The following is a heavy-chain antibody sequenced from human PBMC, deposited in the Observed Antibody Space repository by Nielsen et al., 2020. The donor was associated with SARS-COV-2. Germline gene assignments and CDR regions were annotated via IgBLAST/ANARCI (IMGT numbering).Heavy chain of an antibody. CDR3: ANSIAVAGTGT. D-gene: IGHD6-19*01. J-gene: IGHJ5*02. Sequence: GESLKISCAASGFTFSSYGMHWVRQAPGKGLEWVAVIWYDGSNKYYADSVKGRFTISRDNSKNTLYLQMNSLRAEDTAVYYCANSIAVAGTGTWGQGTLVTVSS. CDR1: GFTFSSYG. V-gene: IGHV3-33*06. CDR2: IWYDGSNK.